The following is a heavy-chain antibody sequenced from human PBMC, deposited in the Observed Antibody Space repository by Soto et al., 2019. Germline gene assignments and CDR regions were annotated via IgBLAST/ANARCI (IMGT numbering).Heavy chain of an antibody. V-gene: IGHV1-18*01. D-gene: IGHD2-2*01. CDR2: LSAFHKPNT. Sequence: ASVKVSCTASGYTFSNFALSWVRHAPGQGLEWMGWLSAFHKPNTNYAQRFQGRVTMTADTSTSTAYMELRDLRSDDTAVYYCARDPSSEEVPAAADSWGQGTLVTVSS. CDR3: ARDPSSEEVPAAADS. J-gene: IGHJ4*02. CDR1: GYTFSNFA.